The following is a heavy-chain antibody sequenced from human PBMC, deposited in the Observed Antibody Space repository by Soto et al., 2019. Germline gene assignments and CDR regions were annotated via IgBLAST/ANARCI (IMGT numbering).Heavy chain of an antibody. V-gene: IGHV1-8*01. CDR2: MNPNSGNT. CDR1: GYIFTSYD. CDR3: ARLSSGSYYNAYYYGMDV. D-gene: IGHD3-10*01. Sequence: ASVKVSCKASGYIFTSYDINWVRQATGQGLEWMGWMNPNSGNTGYAQKFQGRVTMTRNTSISTAYMELSSLRSEDTAVYYCARLSSGSYYNAYYYGMDVWGQGTTVTVSS. J-gene: IGHJ6*02.